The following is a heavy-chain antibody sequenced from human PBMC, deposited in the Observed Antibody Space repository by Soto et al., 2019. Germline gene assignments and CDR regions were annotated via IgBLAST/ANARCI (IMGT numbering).Heavy chain of an antibody. J-gene: IGHJ6*02. CDR2: IYVADSDT. D-gene: IGHD6-6*01. CDR3: ARLGGMEYSSSSAYYYYGMDV. CDR1: GYTFSNFW. V-gene: IGHV5-51*01. Sequence: PGESLKISCEGSGYTFSNFWIGWVRQRPGKGLESMGIIYVADSDTRYSPSFQGQVTISADKSISTAYLQWSSLKASDTAMYYCARLGGMEYSSSSAYYYYGMDVWGQGTTVTVSS.